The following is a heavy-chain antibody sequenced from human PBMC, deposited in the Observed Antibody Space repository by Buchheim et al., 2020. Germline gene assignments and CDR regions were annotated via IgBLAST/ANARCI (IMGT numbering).Heavy chain of an antibody. CDR2: ISGSGGST. Sequence: EVQLLESGGGLVQPEGSLRLSCAASGFTFSSYAMSWVRQAPGKGLEWVSAISGSGGSTYYADSVKGRFTISRDNSKNTLYLQMNSLRAEDTAVYYCAKDGYYYDSSGLHSYFDYWGQGTL. J-gene: IGHJ4*02. V-gene: IGHV3-23*01. CDR3: AKDGYYYDSSGLHSYFDY. CDR1: GFTFSSYA. D-gene: IGHD3-22*01.